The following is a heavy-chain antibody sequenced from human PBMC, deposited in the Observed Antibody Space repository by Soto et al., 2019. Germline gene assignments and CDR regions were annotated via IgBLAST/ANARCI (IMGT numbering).Heavy chain of an antibody. D-gene: IGHD1-26*01. CDR2: IMAYNNNP. CDR1: GYTFSNYG. J-gene: IGHJ4*02. Sequence: ASVKVSCKASGYTFSNYGVNWVRQAPGQGLEWLGYIMAYNNNPHYAQRFVGRVTMTADTSTSTAFLELRSLTSDDTAVYYCARGGMGKSYWTLDSWGQGTQVTVSS. V-gene: IGHV1-18*01. CDR3: ARGGMGKSYWTLDS.